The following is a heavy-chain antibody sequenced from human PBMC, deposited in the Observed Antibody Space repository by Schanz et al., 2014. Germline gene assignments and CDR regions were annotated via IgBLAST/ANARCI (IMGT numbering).Heavy chain of an antibody. CDR2: ITYDGSNK. J-gene: IGHJ6*02. Sequence: QVELVESGGGVVQPGRSLRLSCAASGFTFSRHAMHWVRQAAGKGLEWVAAITYDGSNKYYAESVKGRFAISRDNSKDTLYLQMNSLRTEDTAVYYCVREGSSSPDCCYYNGMDVWGQGTTVTVSS. D-gene: IGHD6-6*01. CDR3: VREGSSSPDCCYYNGMDV. CDR1: GFTFSRHA. V-gene: IGHV3-30*09.